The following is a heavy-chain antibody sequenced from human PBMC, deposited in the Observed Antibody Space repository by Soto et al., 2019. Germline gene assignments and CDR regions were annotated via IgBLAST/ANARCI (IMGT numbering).Heavy chain of an antibody. CDR3: ARDNNGWSLDY. CDR1: GFTFGNYA. D-gene: IGHD6-19*01. J-gene: IGHJ4*02. Sequence: QVQLVESGGGVVQPGRSLRLSCAASGFTFGNYAMHWVRQAPGKGLEWVTLISFDGSKTYYADSVKGRFTIFRDNSKNTLFLQINSLRTEDTAVYYCARDNNGWSLDYWGQGTLVTVSS. CDR2: ISFDGSKT. V-gene: IGHV3-30-3*01.